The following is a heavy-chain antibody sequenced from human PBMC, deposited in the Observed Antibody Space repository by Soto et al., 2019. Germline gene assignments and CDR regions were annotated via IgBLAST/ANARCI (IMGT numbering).Heavy chain of an antibody. V-gene: IGHV3-23*01. J-gene: IGHJ6*02. CDR3: AKDDSYGDYYYGMDV. Sequence: VRLSCAASGFTFSSYAMSWVRQAPGKGLEWVSAISGSGGSTYYADSVKGRFTISRDNSKNTLYLQMNSLRAEDTAVYYCAKDDSYGDYYYGMDVWGQGTKVTVSS. CDR1: GFTFSSYA. CDR2: ISGSGGST. D-gene: IGHD5-18*01.